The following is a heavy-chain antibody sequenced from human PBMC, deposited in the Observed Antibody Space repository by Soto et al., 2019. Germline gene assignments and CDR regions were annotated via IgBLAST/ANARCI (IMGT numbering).Heavy chain of an antibody. CDR3: ARRRVAVAGTGYYYYMDV. Sequence: QVQLQESGPGLVKPSETLSLTCTVSGGSISSYYWSWIRQPPGKGLEWIGYIYYSGSTNYNPSLKRRVTISVDTSKNPFSLKLSSVTAADTAVYYCARRRVAVAGTGYYYYMDVWGKGTTVTVSS. D-gene: IGHD6-19*01. CDR1: GGSISSYY. J-gene: IGHJ6*03. CDR2: IYYSGST. V-gene: IGHV4-59*08.